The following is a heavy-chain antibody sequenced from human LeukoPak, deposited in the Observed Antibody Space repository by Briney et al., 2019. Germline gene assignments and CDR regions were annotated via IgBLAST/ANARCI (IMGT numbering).Heavy chain of an antibody. CDR3: ATTQIGVAATHLTPPDDAFDI. D-gene: IGHD2-15*01. Sequence: ASVKVSCKVSGYTLTELSMHWVRQAPGKGLEWMGGFDPEDGETIYAQKFQGRVTMTEDTSTDTAYMELSSLRSEDTAVYYCATTQIGVAATHLTPPDDAFDIWGQGTMVTVSS. V-gene: IGHV1-24*01. CDR1: GYTLTELS. CDR2: FDPEDGET. J-gene: IGHJ3*02.